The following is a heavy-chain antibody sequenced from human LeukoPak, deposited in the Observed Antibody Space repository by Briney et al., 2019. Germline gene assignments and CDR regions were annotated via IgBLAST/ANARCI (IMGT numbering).Heavy chain of an antibody. J-gene: IGHJ2*01. Sequence: SETLSLTCTLSGDSITSSDHYWVWIRQSPGKGLEWIGSVSHSGNTYYKSSLKSRVTVSLDTSKNEFSLILTSVTAADTAQYYCARHLYYSASAFWYIDLWGRGTLVIVSP. V-gene: IGHV4-39*01. CDR3: ARHLYYSASAFWYIDL. D-gene: IGHD3-10*01. CDR2: VSHSGNT. CDR1: GDSITSSDHY.